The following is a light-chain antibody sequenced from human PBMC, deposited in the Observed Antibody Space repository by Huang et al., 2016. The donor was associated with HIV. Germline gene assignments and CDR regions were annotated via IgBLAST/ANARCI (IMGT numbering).Light chain of an antibody. V-gene: IGKV1-39*01. J-gene: IGKJ1*01. CDR3: QESYSTPWT. CDR1: QNIKTY. Sequence: DIQMTQSPSSLSASVGERVTITCRTSQNIKTYLNWYQHKPGKAPDLLIYAASSLRSGVPSRCSASGSGTEFTFTISSLQSDDFATYYCQESYSTPWTFGQGTKVEIK. CDR2: AAS.